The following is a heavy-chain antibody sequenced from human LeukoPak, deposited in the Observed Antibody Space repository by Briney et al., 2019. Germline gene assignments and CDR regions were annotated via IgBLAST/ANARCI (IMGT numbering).Heavy chain of an antibody. Sequence: SETRSLTCNVSGASISSDYWSWIRQSPGKGLEWIGYIHDSGSINYNPSLKSRVTMSVDTSKTQFPLRLTSVTPADTAVYYCARYNWNIPFYFDYWGLGTLVTVSA. CDR3: ARYNWNIPFYFDY. CDR1: GASISSDY. J-gene: IGHJ4*02. CDR2: IHDSGSI. V-gene: IGHV4-59*01. D-gene: IGHD1/OR15-1a*01.